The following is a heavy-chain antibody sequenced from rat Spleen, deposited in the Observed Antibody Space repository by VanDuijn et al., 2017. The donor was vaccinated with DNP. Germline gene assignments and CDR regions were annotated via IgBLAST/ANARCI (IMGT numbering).Heavy chain of an antibody. V-gene: IGHV1-43*01. D-gene: IGHD1-10*01. CDR2: INMGSGGT. CDR1: GYTFTPYY. CDR3: ASPYNNYVWFAY. Sequence: QIQLQQSGAELAKPGSSVKISCKASGYTFTPYYIGWIKQTTGQGLEYIGYINMGSGGTNYNEKFKGKATLTGGKSSSTAFMQLSSLTPDDSAVYYCASPYNNYVWFAYWGQGTLVTVSS. J-gene: IGHJ3*01.